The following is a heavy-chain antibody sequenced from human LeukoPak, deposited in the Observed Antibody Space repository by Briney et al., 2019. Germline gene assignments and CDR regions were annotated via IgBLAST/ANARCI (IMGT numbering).Heavy chain of an antibody. CDR2: IYSSGST. CDR1: GGSISSYY. Sequence: SETLSLTCTVSGGSISSYYWTWIRQPPGKGLEWIGYIYSSGSTNYNPSLKSRVTISVDTSKNQFSLKLSSVTAADTAVYYCARGVAARAYGYWGQGTLVTVSS. J-gene: IGHJ4*02. CDR3: ARGVAARAYGY. V-gene: IGHV4-59*12. D-gene: IGHD6-6*01.